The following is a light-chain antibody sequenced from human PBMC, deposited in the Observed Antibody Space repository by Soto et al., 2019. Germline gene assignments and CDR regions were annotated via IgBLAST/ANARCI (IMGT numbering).Light chain of an antibody. Sequence: QSALTQPASVSGSPGQSITISCTGTSSDVSGDNYVSWYQQHPGKAPKLMIYEVSNRPSGVSNRFSGSKSGNTAPLTISGLQAEDEADYYCSSYTSSNTYVFGTGTKLTVL. J-gene: IGLJ1*01. CDR3: SSYTSSNTYV. V-gene: IGLV2-14*01. CDR2: EVS. CDR1: SSDVSGDNY.